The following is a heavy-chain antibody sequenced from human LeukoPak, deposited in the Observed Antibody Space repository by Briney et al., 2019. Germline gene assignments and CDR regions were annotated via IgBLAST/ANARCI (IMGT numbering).Heavy chain of an antibody. J-gene: IGHJ3*02. CDR3: AREARDYYDSSGYYSAFDI. CDR2: SYYSGST. D-gene: IGHD3-22*01. CDR1: GFTFTTYG. Sequence: GTLRLSCSASGFTFTTYGMNWVRKAPGKGLEWIGYSYYSGSTNYNPSLKSRVTISVDTSKNQFSLKLSSVTAADTAVYYCAREARDYYDSSGYYSAFDIWGQGTMVTVSS. V-gene: IGHV4-59*01.